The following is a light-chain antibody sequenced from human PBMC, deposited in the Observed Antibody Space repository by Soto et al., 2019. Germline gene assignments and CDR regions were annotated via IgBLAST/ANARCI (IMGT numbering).Light chain of an antibody. J-gene: IGKJ5*01. Sequence: VVLTQSPATLSLSPGERAALSCRTSLSVSVYLDWYQQKPGQAPRLLISDASNRATGIPARFSGSGSGTDFTLTISRLEPQDSAMYYCQQYVISVTFGQGTRLEIK. CDR2: DAS. V-gene: IGKV3-11*01. CDR3: QQYVISVT. CDR1: LSVSVY.